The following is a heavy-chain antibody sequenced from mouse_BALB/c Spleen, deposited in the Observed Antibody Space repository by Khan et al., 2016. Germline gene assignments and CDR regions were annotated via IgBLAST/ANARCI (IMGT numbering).Heavy chain of an antibody. J-gene: IGHJ2*01. V-gene: IGHV2-6-4*01. D-gene: IGHD1-1*01. Sequence: QVQLKESGPGLVAPSQSLSITCTVSGFSLSRYSVHWVRQPPGKGLEWLGMIWGGGSTDYNSALKSSLSISKDNSKSHVSLKMNSLQTDDTAMYYCARNYYGSDGFDYWGQGTTLTVSS. CDR1: GFSLSRYS. CDR3: ARNYYGSDGFDY. CDR2: IWGGGST.